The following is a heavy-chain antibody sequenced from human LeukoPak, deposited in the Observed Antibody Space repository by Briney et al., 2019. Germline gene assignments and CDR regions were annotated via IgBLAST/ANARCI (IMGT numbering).Heavy chain of an antibody. CDR1: GFTFSSYA. CDR3: ARGGYYYESYFDY. CDR2: ISSNGGST. D-gene: IGHD3-22*01. Sequence: GGSLRLSCAASGFTFSSYAMHWVRQAPGKGLEYVSAISSNGGSTYYANSVRGRFTISRDNSKNTLYLQMGSLRAEDMAVYYCARGGYYYESYFDYWGQGTLVTVSS. J-gene: IGHJ4*02. V-gene: IGHV3-64*01.